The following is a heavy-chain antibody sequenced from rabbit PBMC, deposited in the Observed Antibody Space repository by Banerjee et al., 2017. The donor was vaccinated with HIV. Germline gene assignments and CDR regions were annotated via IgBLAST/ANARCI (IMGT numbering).Heavy chain of an antibody. CDR3: VRHNSGLRL. CDR2: INTSTGNT. V-gene: IGHV1S45*01. J-gene: IGHJ6*01. Sequence: QEQLEESGGDLVKPEGSLTLTCTASGFSFSNRCVMCWVRQTPGKGLEWIACINTSTGNTVYASWAKGRFTISKTSSTKVTLQMTSLTAADTATYFCVRHNSGLRLWGPGTLVTVS. D-gene: IGHD4-1*01. CDR1: GFSFSNRCV.